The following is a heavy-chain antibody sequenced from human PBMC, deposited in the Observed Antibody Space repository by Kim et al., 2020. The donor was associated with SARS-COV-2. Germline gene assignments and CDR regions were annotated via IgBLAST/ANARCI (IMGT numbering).Heavy chain of an antibody. CDR3: ARGGIPAGRDY. J-gene: IGHJ4*02. Sequence: GGSLRLSCAASGFTFSSYSMNRVRQAPGKGLEWVSSISSSSSYIYYADSVKGRFTISRDNAKNSLYLQMNSLRAEDTAVYYCARGGIPAGRDYWGQGTLVTVSS. V-gene: IGHV3-21*01. CDR2: ISSSSSYI. CDR1: GFTFSSYS. D-gene: IGHD6-13*01.